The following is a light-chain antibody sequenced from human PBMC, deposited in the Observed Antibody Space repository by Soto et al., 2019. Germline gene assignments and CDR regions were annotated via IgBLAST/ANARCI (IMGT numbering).Light chain of an antibody. Sequence: DIQMTQSPSTLSGSVGDRVTITCRASQTISSWLAWYQQKPGKAPKLLIYKASTLKSGVPSRFSGSGSGTDFTLTISSLQPEDFATYYCQQYNSYWTFGQGTKVDI. CDR1: QTISSW. J-gene: IGKJ1*01. V-gene: IGKV1-5*03. CDR3: QQYNSYWT. CDR2: KAS.